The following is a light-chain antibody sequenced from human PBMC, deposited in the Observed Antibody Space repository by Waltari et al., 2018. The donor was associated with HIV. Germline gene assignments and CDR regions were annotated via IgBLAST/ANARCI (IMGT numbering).Light chain of an antibody. Sequence: PGERVTISCRASQSVNSSYLKWNQQTSRQAPSRPIYSASPRATSIPARFSGSASGIDFTLTVSAVSYCQQHYNLLGYTFGQGTKLEIK. J-gene: IGKJ2*01. CDR2: SAS. V-gene: IGKV3D-7*01. CDR3: QQHYNLLGYT. CDR1: QSVNSSY.